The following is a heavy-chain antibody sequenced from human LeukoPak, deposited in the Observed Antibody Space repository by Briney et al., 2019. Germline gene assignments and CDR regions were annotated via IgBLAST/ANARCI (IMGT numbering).Heavy chain of an antibody. CDR2: ISYDGTNK. CDR3: AKDESPATTGLFDC. V-gene: IGHV3-30*18. Sequence: GGSLRLSCAASGFTFSNYGMHWVRQAPGKGLEWVAVISYDGTNKYYTDSVKGRFTISRDNSKNTLYLQMNSLRAEDTAVYYCAKDESPATTGLFDCWGQGTLVTVSS. J-gene: IGHJ4*02. CDR1: GFTFSNYG. D-gene: IGHD5-12*01.